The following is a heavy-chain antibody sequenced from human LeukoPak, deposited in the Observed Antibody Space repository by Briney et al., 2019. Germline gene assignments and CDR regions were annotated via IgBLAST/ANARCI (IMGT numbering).Heavy chain of an antibody. Sequence: GGSLRLSCAASGFTFSSYDKSWVRQAPGKGLEWVSTISGGGGSTCFADSVKGRFTISRDNSKNTLYLQMNSLRAEDTAIYYCATSYYGSGSFSYRDYWGQGTLVTVSS. J-gene: IGHJ4*02. CDR3: ATSYYGSGSFSYRDY. D-gene: IGHD3-10*01. CDR2: ISGGGGST. V-gene: IGHV3-23*01. CDR1: GFTFSSYD.